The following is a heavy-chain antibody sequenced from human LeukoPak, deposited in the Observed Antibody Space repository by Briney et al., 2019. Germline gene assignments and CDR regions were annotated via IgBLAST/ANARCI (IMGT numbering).Heavy chain of an antibody. J-gene: IGHJ4*02. Sequence: GGSLSLSCAAPGFTFSGYGMSWVRQAPGKGLEWVATINDNGRNTHYADSVMGRFTISRDNSKNTQSLQMSSLRVEDTAVYYCAKDVGGSALFEYWGPGTLVTVSS. V-gene: IGHV3-23*01. CDR1: GFTFSGYG. CDR2: INDNGRNT. CDR3: AKDVGGSALFEY. D-gene: IGHD3-10*01.